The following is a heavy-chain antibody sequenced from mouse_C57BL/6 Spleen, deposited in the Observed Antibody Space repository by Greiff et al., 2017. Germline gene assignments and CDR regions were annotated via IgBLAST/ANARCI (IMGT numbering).Heavy chain of an antibody. CDR2: IDPSDSYT. V-gene: IGHV1-50*01. D-gene: IGHD3-2*01. CDR1: GYTFTSYW. J-gene: IGHJ2*01. Sequence: QVQLQQPGAELVKPGASVKLSCKASGYTFTSYWMQWVKQRPGQGLEWIGEIDPSDSYTNYNQKFKGKATLTVDTSSSTAYMQLSSLTSEDSAVYYCARDRYIDYWGQGTTLTVSS. CDR3: ARDRYIDY.